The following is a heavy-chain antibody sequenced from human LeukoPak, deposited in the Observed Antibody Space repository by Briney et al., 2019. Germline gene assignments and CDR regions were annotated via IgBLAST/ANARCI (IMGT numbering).Heavy chain of an antibody. V-gene: IGHV4-61*02. Sequence: PSETLSLTCTVSGGSISSGSYYWSWIRQPAGKGLEWIGRIYTSGSTNYNPSLKSRVTISVDTSKNQFSLKLSSVTAADTAVYYCARSVAQTAMVTSYYYYMDVWGKGTTVTVSS. D-gene: IGHD5-18*01. CDR3: ARSVAQTAMVTSYYYYMDV. CDR2: IYTSGST. CDR1: GGSISSGSYY. J-gene: IGHJ6*03.